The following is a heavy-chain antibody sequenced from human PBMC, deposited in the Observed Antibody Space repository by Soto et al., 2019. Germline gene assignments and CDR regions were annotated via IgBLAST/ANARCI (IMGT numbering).Heavy chain of an antibody. D-gene: IGHD3-3*01. CDR3: ARDGNGVDIDYYYYYGMDV. Sequence: QVQLVESGGGVVQPGRSLRLSCAASGFTFSSYGMHWVRQAPGKGLEWVAVIWYDGSNKYYADSVKGRFTISRDNSKNTLYLQMNSLRAEDTAVYYCARDGNGVDIDYYYYYGMDVWGQGTTVTVSS. J-gene: IGHJ6*02. CDR2: IWYDGSNK. V-gene: IGHV3-33*01. CDR1: GFTFSSYG.